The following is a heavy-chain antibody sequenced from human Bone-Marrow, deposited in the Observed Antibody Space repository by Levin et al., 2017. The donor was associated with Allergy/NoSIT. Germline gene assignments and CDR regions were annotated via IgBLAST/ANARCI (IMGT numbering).Heavy chain of an antibody. CDR3: ARDTGRRFDY. V-gene: IGHV6-1*01. J-gene: IGHJ4*02. Sequence: SSETLSLTCAISGDSVSSNSVAWDWIRQSPSRGLEWLGRTYYRSKWYNDYGISVKGRITINPDTSKNQISLQLNSVTPEDTAVYYCARDTGRRFDYWGQGTLVTVSS. CDR2: TYYRSKWYN. CDR1: GDSVSSNSVA. D-gene: IGHD1-1*01.